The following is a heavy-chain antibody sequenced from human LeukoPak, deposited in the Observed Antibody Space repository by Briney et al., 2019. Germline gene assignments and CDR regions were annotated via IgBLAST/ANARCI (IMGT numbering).Heavy chain of an antibody. CDR3: ASEEAYSSGHPFAC. CDR1: GGSFSGYY. D-gene: IGHD6-19*01. CDR2: INHSGST. V-gene: IGHV4-34*01. Sequence: SETLSLTCAVYGGSFSGYYWSWIRQPPGKGLEWIGEINHSGSTNYNPSLKSRVTISVDTSKNQFSLKLSSVTAADTAVYYCASEEAYSSGHPFACWGQGTLVTVSS. J-gene: IGHJ4*02.